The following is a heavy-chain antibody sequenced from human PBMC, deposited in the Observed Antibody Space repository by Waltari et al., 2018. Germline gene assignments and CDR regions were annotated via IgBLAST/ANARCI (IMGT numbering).Heavy chain of an antibody. CDR3: AREPYNSGFNYYVDY. Sequence: QVQLLQSGTEVKKPGASVKVSCKASGYTFSIYAISWVRQAPGQGLEWLGWISAYTGHTKYAQNLQGRVTMTPDTSTSTAYMEVRSLRSDDTAVYFCAREPYNSGFNYYVDYWGQGTLITVSS. CDR1: GYTFSIYA. CDR2: ISAYTGHT. V-gene: IGHV1-18*01. D-gene: IGHD6-19*01. J-gene: IGHJ4*02.